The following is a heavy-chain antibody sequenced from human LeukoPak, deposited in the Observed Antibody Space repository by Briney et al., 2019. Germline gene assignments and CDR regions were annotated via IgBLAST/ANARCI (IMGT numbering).Heavy chain of an antibody. J-gene: IGHJ6*03. CDR1: GYTFTVYY. V-gene: IGHV1-2*02. D-gene: IGHD5-18*01. Sequence: GASVKVSCKASGYTFTVYYMHWVRRAPGQGLEWMGWSNANSGGTNCAQKLQGRDTMTTDTSTSTAYMELTSLRSADPAVHYCARLVQLWPKLHHYYYMDVWGKGTTVPLPS. CDR2: SNANSGGT. CDR3: ARLVQLWPKLHHYYYMDV.